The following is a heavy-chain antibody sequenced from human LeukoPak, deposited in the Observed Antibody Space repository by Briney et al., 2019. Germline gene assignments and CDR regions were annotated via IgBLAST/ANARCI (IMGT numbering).Heavy chain of an antibody. CDR2: ISGYDGKT. Sequence: ASVKVSCKASGYTFTNYAINWVRQPPGQGLEWMGWISGYDGKTNYAQKLRDRVTMLRDTATSTVYMELRSLTTDDTAVYYCARDQPRRGPGNHNYWGQGTLVTVSS. CDR1: GYTFTNYA. D-gene: IGHD1-26*01. V-gene: IGHV1-18*01. J-gene: IGHJ4*02. CDR3: ARDQPRRGPGNHNY.